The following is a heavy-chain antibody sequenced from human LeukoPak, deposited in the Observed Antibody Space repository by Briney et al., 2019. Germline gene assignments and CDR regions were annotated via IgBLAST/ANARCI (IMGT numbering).Heavy chain of an antibody. V-gene: IGHV3-21*01. J-gene: IGHJ4*02. CDR3: ARGPPGDY. CDR2: ISSSSNYI. Sequence: GGSLRLSCAVSGFTFSTYSMNWVRQAPGKGLEWVSSISSSSNYIDYADSVKGRFTISRDNAKNSLYLQMNTLRAEDTALYYCARGPPGDYWGQGTLVTVSP. CDR1: GFTFSTYS. D-gene: IGHD3-10*01.